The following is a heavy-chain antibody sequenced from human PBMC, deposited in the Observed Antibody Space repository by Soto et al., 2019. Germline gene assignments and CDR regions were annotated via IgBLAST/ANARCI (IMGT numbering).Heavy chain of an antibody. CDR1: GGSISSYY. CDR2: IYTSGST. D-gene: IGHD2-2*01. CDR3: ARACSSNSCYDVFDY. Sequence: SETLSLTCTVSGGSISSYYWSWFRQPAGKGLEWIGRIYTSGSTNYNPSLKSRVTMSVDTSKNQFSLKLSSVTAADTAVYYCARACSSNSCYDVFDYWGQGTLVTVSS. V-gene: IGHV4-4*07. J-gene: IGHJ4*02.